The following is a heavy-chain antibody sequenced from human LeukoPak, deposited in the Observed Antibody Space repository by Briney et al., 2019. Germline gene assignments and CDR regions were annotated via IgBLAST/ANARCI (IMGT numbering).Heavy chain of an antibody. J-gene: IGHJ6*03. D-gene: IGHD3-3*01. CDR2: IYYSGST. CDR1: GGSISSYY. Sequence: SETLSLTCTVSGGSISSYYWSWIRQPPGKGLEWIGYIYYSGSTNYNPSLKSRVTISVDTSMNQFSLKLSSVTAADTAVYYCARDRVVPGNFWSGYQTYYYYMDVWGKGTTVTVSS. CDR3: ARDRVVPGNFWSGYQTYYYYMDV. V-gene: IGHV4-59*01.